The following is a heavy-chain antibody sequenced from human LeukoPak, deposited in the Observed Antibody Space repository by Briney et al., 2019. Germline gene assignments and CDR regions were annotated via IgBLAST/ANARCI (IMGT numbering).Heavy chain of an antibody. V-gene: IGHV3-30*02. D-gene: IGHD1-26*01. CDR2: MRFDGSYK. CDR1: GFTFSSYG. Sequence: GGSLRLSCAASGFTFSSYGMHWVRQAPGKGLEWVAFMRFDGSYKYFADSVKGRFTISRDNSKNTLYLQMNSLRAEDTAVYYCATRRPLVGVINYWGQGTLVTVSS. J-gene: IGHJ4*02. CDR3: ATRRPLVGVINY.